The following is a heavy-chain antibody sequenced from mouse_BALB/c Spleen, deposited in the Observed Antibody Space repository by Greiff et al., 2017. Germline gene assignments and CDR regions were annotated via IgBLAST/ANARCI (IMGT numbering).Heavy chain of an antibody. CDR2: IDPENGNT. Sequence: EVQLQQSGTVLARPGASVKMSCKASGYTFTSYWMHWVKQRPGQGLEWIGWIDPENGNTIYDPKFQGKASITADTSSNTAYLQLSSLTSEDTAVYYCALESLLSTRRYAIWYWGQKDSHTVSS. J-gene: IGHJ4*01. D-gene: IGHD6-2*01. CDR1: GYTFTSYW. CDR3: ALESLLSTRRYAIWY. V-gene: IGHV14-1*02.